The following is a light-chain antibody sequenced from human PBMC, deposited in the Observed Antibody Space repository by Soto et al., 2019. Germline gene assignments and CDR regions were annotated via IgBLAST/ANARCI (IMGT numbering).Light chain of an antibody. CDR3: CSYGGSGTLV. Sequence: QSALTQPASVSGSPGQSITISCTGTSSDVGAYNLVSWYQQHPGKAPKLIIYGGTNRPSGVSDRFSGSKSDNTASLTISGLRAEDEAHYHCCSYGGSGTLVFGAGTKLTVL. CDR2: GGT. V-gene: IGLV2-23*01. CDR1: SSDVGAYNL. J-gene: IGLJ3*02.